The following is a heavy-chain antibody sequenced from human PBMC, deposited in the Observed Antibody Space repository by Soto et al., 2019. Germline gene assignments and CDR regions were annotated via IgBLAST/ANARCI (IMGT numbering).Heavy chain of an antibody. J-gene: IGHJ3*02. V-gene: IGHV6-1*01. CDR3: TRGTYASDI. CDR2: TYYRSKWYN. CDR1: GDSVSNNNVA. Sequence: QVQLQQSGPGLVKPSQTLSLTCAISGDSVSNNNVAWNWIRQSPSRGLEWLGRTYYRSKWYNDYAVSVNSRITFTSDTSKNQFSLQLNSVTPEDTAVYYCTRGTYASDIWGQGTVVTVSS.